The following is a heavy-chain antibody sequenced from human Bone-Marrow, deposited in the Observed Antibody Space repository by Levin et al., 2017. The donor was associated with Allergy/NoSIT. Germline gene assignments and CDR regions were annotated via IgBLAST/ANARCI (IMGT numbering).Heavy chain of an antibody. CDR3: AKLGYCSGGSCLSFDY. D-gene: IGHD2-15*01. CDR1: GFTFSSYG. CDR2: ISYDGSNK. J-gene: IGHJ4*02. V-gene: IGHV3-30*18. Sequence: GGSLRLSCAASGFTFSSYGMHWVRQAPGKGLEWVAVISYDGSNKYYADSVKGRFTISRDNSKNTLYLQMNSLRAEDTAVYYCAKLGYCSGGSCLSFDYWGQGTLVTVSS.